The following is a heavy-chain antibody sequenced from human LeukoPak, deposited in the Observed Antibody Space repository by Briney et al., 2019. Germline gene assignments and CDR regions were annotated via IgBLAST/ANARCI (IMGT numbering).Heavy chain of an antibody. CDR1: GFTFNIYV. J-gene: IGHJ4*02. Sequence: PGGSLRLSCAASGFTFNIYVMSWVRQAPGRGLEWVSVISGSGGSTYYADSVKGRFTISRDNSKNTLYLQMNSLRAEDTAVYYCAKGQYCYDSSGYDYWGQGTLVTVSS. CDR3: AKGQYCYDSSGYDY. CDR2: ISGSGGST. D-gene: IGHD3-22*01. V-gene: IGHV3-23*01.